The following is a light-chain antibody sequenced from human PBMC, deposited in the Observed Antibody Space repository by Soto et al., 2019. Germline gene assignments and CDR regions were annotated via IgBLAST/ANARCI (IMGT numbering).Light chain of an antibody. CDR1: SSDVGGYNY. Sequence: QSALTQPASVSGSPGQSITISCTGTSSDVGGYNYVSWYQQYPGKAPKLMIYDVSNRPSGVSNRFSGSKSGNSASLTISGLQAEDGAEYYCSSYTSTSTYVFGTGTKVTVL. CDR3: SSYTSTSTYV. V-gene: IGLV2-14*01. J-gene: IGLJ1*01. CDR2: DVS.